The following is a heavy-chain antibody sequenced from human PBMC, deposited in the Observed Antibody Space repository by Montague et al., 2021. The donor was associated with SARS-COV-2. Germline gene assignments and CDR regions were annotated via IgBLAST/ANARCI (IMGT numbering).Heavy chain of an antibody. CDR1: RFWFSNHG. D-gene: IGHD2-8*02. CDR2: ISPTGSTI. CDR3: ARDKSAVGVTYGDLNS. V-gene: IGHV3-48*03. J-gene: IGHJ4*02. Sequence: SLRLSCAAARFWFSNHGMNWVRLAPGKGLEWVSYISPTGSTIYYADSVKGRFTISRDNAKNALYLQMNSLRADDTSMYYCARDKSAVGVTYGDLNSWGQGTLVTVSS.